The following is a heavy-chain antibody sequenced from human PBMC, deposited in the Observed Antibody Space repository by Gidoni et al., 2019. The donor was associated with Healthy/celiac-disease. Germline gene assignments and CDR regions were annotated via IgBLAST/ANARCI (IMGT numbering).Heavy chain of an antibody. D-gene: IGHD5-18*01. CDR3: ARVFGYSYGSARGAFDI. Sequence: QVQLVQSGAEVKKPGASVKVSCKASVYTFTSYAMHWVRQAPGQRLEWMGWINAGNGNTKYSQKFQGRVTITRDTSASTAYMELSSLRSEDTAVYYCARVFGYSYGSARGAFDIWGQGTMVTVSS. CDR1: VYTFTSYA. J-gene: IGHJ3*02. V-gene: IGHV1-3*01. CDR2: INAGNGNT.